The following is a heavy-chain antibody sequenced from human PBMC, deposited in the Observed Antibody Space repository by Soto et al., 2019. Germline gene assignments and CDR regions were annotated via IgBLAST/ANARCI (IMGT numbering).Heavy chain of an antibody. Sequence: QVQLVESGGGVVQPGRSLRLSCAASGFTFSSYGMHWVRQAPGKGLEWVAVISYDGSNKYYADSVKGRFTISRDNSKNTLYLQMNSLRAEDTAVYYCAKEGAAAGTVDYWGQGTLVTVSS. D-gene: IGHD6-13*01. V-gene: IGHV3-30*18. CDR3: AKEGAAAGTVDY. J-gene: IGHJ4*02. CDR2: ISYDGSNK. CDR1: GFTFSSYG.